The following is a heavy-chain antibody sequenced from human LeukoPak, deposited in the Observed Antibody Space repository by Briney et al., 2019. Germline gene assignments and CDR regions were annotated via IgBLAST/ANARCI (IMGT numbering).Heavy chain of an antibody. J-gene: IGHJ4*02. Sequence: GGSLRLSCAASGFTFSDYGMHWVRQAPGKGLEWVAFIRYDGNNNYNYYADSVKGRFTISRDNSKNTLYLQMNSLRPEDSAVYYCAKDPDPSRHSGPKGGQGALVTVSS. V-gene: IGHV3-30*02. CDR3: AKDPDPSRHSGPK. D-gene: IGHD5-12*01. CDR2: IRYDGNNNYN. CDR1: GFTFSDYG.